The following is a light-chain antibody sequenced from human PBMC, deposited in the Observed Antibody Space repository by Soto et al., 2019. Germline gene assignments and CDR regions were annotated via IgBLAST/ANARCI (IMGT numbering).Light chain of an antibody. Sequence: QSAMTQPASVSGSPGQSIAISCTGTSSDVGGYNYVSWYQQHPGKAPKLMVYDVNDRPSGVSDRFSGSQSGNTASLTISGLQAEDEADYYCSSYTSSSTYVFGPGTKVTVL. CDR3: SSYTSSSTYV. CDR1: SSDVGGYNY. CDR2: DVN. V-gene: IGLV2-14*01. J-gene: IGLJ1*01.